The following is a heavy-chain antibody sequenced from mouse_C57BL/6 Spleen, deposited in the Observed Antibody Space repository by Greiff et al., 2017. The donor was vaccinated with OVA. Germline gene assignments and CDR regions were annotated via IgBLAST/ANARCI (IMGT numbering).Heavy chain of an antibody. V-gene: IGHV1-55*01. CDR3: ARGGSFFDY. CDR2: IYPGSGST. Sequence: QVQLQQSGPELVKPGASVKLSCKASGYTFTSYDINWVKQRPGQGLEWIGDIYPGSGSTNYNEKFKSKATLTVDTSSSTAYMQLSSLTSEDSAVYYCARGGSFFDYWGQGTTLTVSS. J-gene: IGHJ2*01. CDR1: GYTFTSYD.